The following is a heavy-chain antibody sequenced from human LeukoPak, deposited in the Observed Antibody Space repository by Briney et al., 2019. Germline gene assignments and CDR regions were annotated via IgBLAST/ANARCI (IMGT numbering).Heavy chain of an antibody. CDR2: ISWNSGSI. Sequence: PGGSLRLSCAASGFTFDDYAMHWVRQAPGKGLGWASGISWNSGSIGYADSVKGRFTISRDNAKNSLYLQMNSLRAEDMALYYCAKSHSSGWYEVGTAIDYWGQGTLVTVSS. CDR1: GFTFDDYA. V-gene: IGHV3-9*03. J-gene: IGHJ4*02. D-gene: IGHD6-19*01. CDR3: AKSHSSGWYEVGTAIDY.